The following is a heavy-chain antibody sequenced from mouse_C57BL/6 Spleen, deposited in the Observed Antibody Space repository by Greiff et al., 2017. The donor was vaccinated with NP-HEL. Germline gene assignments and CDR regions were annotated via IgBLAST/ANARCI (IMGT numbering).Heavy chain of an antibody. Sequence: EVKVEESGGGLVQPGGSLKLSCAASGFTFSDYYMYWVRQTPEKRLEWVAYIRNGGGSTYYPDTVKGRFTIYRDNAKNTLYLQMSRLKSEDTAMYYCARHSDGYYDFDYWGQGTTLTVSA. CDR3: ARHSDGYYDFDY. CDR2: IRNGGGST. J-gene: IGHJ2*01. V-gene: IGHV5-12*01. CDR1: GFTFSDYY. D-gene: IGHD2-3*01.